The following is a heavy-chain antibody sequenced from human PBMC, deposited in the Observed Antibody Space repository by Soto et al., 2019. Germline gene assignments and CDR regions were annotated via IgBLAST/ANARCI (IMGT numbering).Heavy chain of an antibody. Sequence: GGSLRISFTACGFTFGDYAMSWFRQAPGKGLEWVGFIRSKASGGTTEYAASVKGRFTISRDDSKSIAYLQMNSLKTEDTAVYYCTRFVGYCANWGQGTLVTVSS. J-gene: IGHJ4*02. CDR2: IRSKASGGTT. CDR1: GFTFGDYA. V-gene: IGHV3-49*03. D-gene: IGHD2-15*01. CDR3: TRFVGYCAN.